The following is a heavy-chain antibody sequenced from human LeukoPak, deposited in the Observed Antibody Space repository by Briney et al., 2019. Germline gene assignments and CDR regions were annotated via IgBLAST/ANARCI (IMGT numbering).Heavy chain of an antibody. D-gene: IGHD1-14*01. J-gene: IGHJ6*02. CDR1: GGSISSSSYY. V-gene: IGHV4-39*01. Sequence: KPSETLSLTCTVSGGSISSSSYYWGWIRQPPGKGLEWIGTLYYGGSTYYNPSFKSRVTISVDTSKNQFSLKPNSVTAADTAVYYCARHAGRYFYYGLDVWGQGTTVTVSS. CDR2: LYYGGST. CDR3: ARHAGRYFYYGLDV.